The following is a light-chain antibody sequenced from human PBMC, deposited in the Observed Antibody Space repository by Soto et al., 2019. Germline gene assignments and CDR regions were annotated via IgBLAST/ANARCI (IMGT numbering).Light chain of an antibody. V-gene: IGKV3-11*01. CDR1: QNVDRY. Sequence: ETVVTQSPATLSLSPGERATLSCRASQNVDRYVVWYQQKPGQAPRLLIYDATNRATGIPARFSGSGSGTDFTLTISSLEPEDSAVYYCLQRRNWPPIAFDQGTRLEIK. CDR3: LQRRNWPPIA. J-gene: IGKJ5*01. CDR2: DAT.